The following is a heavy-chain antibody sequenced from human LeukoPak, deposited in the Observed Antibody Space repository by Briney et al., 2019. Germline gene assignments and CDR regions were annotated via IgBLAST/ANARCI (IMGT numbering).Heavy chain of an antibody. CDR2: ISAYNGNT. D-gene: IGHD6-19*01. J-gene: IGHJ4*02. CDR1: GYTFTSYG. CDR3: ARDPTFYSSGWYTDY. V-gene: IGHV1-18*01. Sequence: ASVRLSCTASGYTFTSYGISWVRQAPGQGLEWMGWISAYNGNTNYAQKLQGRVTMTTDTSTSTAYMELRSLRSDDTAVYYCARDPTFYSSGWYTDYWGQGTLVTVSS.